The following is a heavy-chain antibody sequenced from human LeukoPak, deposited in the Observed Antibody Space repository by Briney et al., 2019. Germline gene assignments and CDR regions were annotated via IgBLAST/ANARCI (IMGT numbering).Heavy chain of an antibody. V-gene: IGHV3-21*01. CDR2: ISSSSYI. Sequence: GGSLRLSCAASGFTFSSYSMNWVRQAPGKGLEWVSSISSSSYIYYADSVKGRFTISRDNAKNSLYLQMNSLRAEDTAVYYCASPSDSSSSGGMDVWGQGTTVTVSS. D-gene: IGHD6-6*01. J-gene: IGHJ6*02. CDR3: ASPSDSSSSGGMDV. CDR1: GFTFSSYS.